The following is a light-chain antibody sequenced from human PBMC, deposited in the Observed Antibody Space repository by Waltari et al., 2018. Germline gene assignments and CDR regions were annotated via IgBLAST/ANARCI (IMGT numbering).Light chain of an antibody. Sequence: DIQLTQAPSSLYASVGDGVTITCRASQSISNYLNWYQQRPGKAPKVLIYAASTLQSGVPSRFSGSGSGTDFTLTINSLQPEDFASYYCQQSYSTLVTFGGGTKVEIK. CDR2: AAS. V-gene: IGKV1-39*01. CDR3: QQSYSTLVT. CDR1: QSISNY. J-gene: IGKJ4*01.